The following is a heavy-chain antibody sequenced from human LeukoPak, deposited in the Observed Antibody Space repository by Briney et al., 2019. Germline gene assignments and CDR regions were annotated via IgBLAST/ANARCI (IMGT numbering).Heavy chain of an antibody. D-gene: IGHD7-27*01. J-gene: IGHJ4*02. CDR2: INSDGSGT. CDR3: ATSLGPLTEY. Sequence: GGSLRLSCAASGFPFSSKWMHCVRQTPGKELVWVSRINSDGSGTSYAASVEGRFTISRDNAKNTLYLQMNSLRVEDTAVYYCATSLGPLTEYWGQGTLVTVSS. V-gene: IGHV3-74*01. CDR1: GFPFSSKW.